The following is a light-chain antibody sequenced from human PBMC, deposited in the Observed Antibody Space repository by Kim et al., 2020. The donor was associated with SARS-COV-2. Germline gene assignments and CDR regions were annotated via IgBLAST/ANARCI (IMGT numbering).Light chain of an antibody. V-gene: IGKV1-39*01. J-gene: IGKJ2*01. Sequence: ASVVDRVVTTCRARQDSSSYLNWCQQKQRKAPPLLIFATASLESGGPPRVSGRGSETEFPPTISSLQPQDFSTAYSRQGYNTPYTFGQGTKLEI. CDR2: ATA. CDR3: RQGYNTPYT. CDR1: QDSSSY.